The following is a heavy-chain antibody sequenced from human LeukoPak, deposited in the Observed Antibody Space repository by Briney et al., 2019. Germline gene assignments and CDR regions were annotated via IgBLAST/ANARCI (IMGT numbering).Heavy chain of an antibody. V-gene: IGHV3-53*01. D-gene: IGHD6-13*01. CDR3: ATYLAATDH. CDR2: IYSGGST. J-gene: IGHJ4*02. CDR1: GFTVSSNY. Sequence: PGGSLRLSCAASGFTVSSNYRSWVRQAPGKGLEWVSVIYSGGSTYYADSVRGRFTISRDNSRNTLFLQMNSLRAEDMAIYYCATYLAATDHWGQGTQVTVSS.